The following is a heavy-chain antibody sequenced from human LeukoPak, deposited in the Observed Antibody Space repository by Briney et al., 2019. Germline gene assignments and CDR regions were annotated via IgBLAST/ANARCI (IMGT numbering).Heavy chain of an antibody. CDR1: GFTFSSYG. Sequence: GGSVRLSCADSGFTFSSYGMHWVRQAPGKGLEWVAVISYDGSNKYYADSVKGRFTISRYNSKNTLYLQMNSLRAEDTAVYYCAKSVRSGVDYWGQGTLVTVSS. J-gene: IGHJ4*02. CDR3: AKSVRSGVDY. CDR2: ISYDGSNK. D-gene: IGHD6-25*01. V-gene: IGHV3-30*18.